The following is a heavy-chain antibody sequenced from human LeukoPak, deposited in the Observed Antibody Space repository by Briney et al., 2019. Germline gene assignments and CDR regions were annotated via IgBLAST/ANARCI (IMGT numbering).Heavy chain of an antibody. Sequence: ASVKVSCKASGYTFTVQYMHWVRQAPGQGLEWIGLIKPNSGATSYAQQYQGRVTMTRDTSINTAYMDLSSLTSDDTAVYYCARKKGMTTVTKAYYYYMDVWGKGTTVTVSS. CDR2: IKPNSGAT. J-gene: IGHJ6*03. CDR1: GYTFTVQY. V-gene: IGHV1-2*02. D-gene: IGHD4-11*01. CDR3: ARKKGMTTVTKAYYYYMDV.